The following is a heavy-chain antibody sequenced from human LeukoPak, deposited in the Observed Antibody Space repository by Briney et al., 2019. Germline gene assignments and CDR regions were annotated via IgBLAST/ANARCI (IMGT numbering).Heavy chain of an antibody. Sequence: PGGSLRLSCAASGFTFSSYGMHWVRQAPGKGLEWVAFIRYDRSNKYYADSVKGRFTISRDNSKNTLYLQMNSLRAEDTAVYYCAHEYCSGGSCSCWFDPWGQGTLVTVSS. D-gene: IGHD2-15*01. V-gene: IGHV3-30*02. CDR2: IRYDRSNK. CDR3: AHEYCSGGSCSCWFDP. J-gene: IGHJ5*02. CDR1: GFTFSSYG.